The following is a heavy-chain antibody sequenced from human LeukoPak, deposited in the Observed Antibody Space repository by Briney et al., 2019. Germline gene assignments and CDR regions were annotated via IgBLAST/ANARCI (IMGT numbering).Heavy chain of an antibody. V-gene: IGHV4-59*04. CDR1: GFTFTNYA. CDR3: ATSSLSLPRY. Sequence: GSLRLSCAASGFTFTNYAMSWVRQAPGKGLEWVGNVYYSGITYYNPSLKSRVIISLDTPKSQFSLKLSSVTAADTAVYYCATSSLSLPRYLGQGTLVTVSS. D-gene: IGHD6-6*01. CDR2: VYYSGIT. J-gene: IGHJ4*02.